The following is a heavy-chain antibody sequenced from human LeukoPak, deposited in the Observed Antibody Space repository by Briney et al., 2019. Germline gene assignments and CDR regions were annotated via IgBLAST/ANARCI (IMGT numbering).Heavy chain of an antibody. D-gene: IGHD2-2*01. CDR1: GFTFSSYE. CDR3: ARGGVPYAYDI. V-gene: IGHV3-48*03. Sequence: GGSLRLSCAASGFTFSSYEMNWVRQAPGKGLEWVSYISSSGSTIYYADSVKGRFTISRDNAKNTLFLQVNSLRAEDTAVYYCARGGVPYAYDIWGQGTMVTVSS. CDR2: ISSSGSTI. J-gene: IGHJ3*02.